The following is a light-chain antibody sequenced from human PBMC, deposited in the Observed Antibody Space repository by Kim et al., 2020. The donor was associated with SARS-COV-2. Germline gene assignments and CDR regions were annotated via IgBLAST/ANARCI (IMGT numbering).Light chain of an antibody. CDR1: QSVSSSY. J-gene: IGKJ2*01. CDR2: GAS. V-gene: IGKV3-20*01. Sequence: PGERATLSCRASQSVSSSYLAWYQQKPGQAPRLLIYGASSRATGIPDRCSGSGSGTDFTLTISRLEPEDFAVYYCQQYGSSPMYTFGQGTKLEI. CDR3: QQYGSSPMYT.